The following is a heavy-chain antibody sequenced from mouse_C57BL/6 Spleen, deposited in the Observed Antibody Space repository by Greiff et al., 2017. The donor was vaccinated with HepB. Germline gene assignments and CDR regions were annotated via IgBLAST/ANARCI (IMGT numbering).Heavy chain of an antibody. J-gene: IGHJ1*03. CDR3: ATYGSSYWYFDV. D-gene: IGHD1-1*01. CDR1: GYSITSGYY. Sequence: ESGPGLVKPSQSLSLTCSVTGYSITSGYYWNWIRQFPGNKLEWMGYISYDGSNNYNPSLKNRISITRDTSKNQFCLKLNSVTTEDTATYYCATYGSSYWYFDVWGTGTTVTVSS. V-gene: IGHV3-6*01. CDR2: ISYDGSN.